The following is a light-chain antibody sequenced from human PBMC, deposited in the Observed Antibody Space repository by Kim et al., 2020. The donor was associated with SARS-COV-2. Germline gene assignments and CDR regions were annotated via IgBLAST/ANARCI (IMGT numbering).Light chain of an antibody. CDR2: KAS. J-gene: IGKJ1*01. V-gene: IGKV1-5*03. CDR3: QQYNSSPWT. CDR1: QGISSW. Sequence: DIQMTQSPSTLSASVGDRVTITCRASQGISSWLAWYQQKPGKAPKLLIYKASSLESGVPSRFSGSGSGTEFTLTISSLQPDDFATYYCQQYNSSPWTFGQGTKVDIK.